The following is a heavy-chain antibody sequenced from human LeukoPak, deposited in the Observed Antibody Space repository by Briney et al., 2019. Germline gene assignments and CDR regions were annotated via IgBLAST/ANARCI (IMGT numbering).Heavy chain of an antibody. J-gene: IGHJ4*02. CDR3: ARHDGHYYDRSGYFAEYFDY. CDR2: INHSGST. V-gene: IGHV4-34*01. D-gene: IGHD3-22*01. CDR1: GGSFSGYY. Sequence: PSETLSLTCAVYGGSFSGYYWNWIRQPPGKGLEWIGEINHSGSTDYNPSLKSRVTMSVDASNNQFSLKLCSVTAADTAVYYCARHDGHYYDRSGYFAEYFDYWGQGTLVTVSS.